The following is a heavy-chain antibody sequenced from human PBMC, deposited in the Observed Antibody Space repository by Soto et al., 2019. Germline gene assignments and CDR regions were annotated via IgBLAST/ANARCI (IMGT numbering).Heavy chain of an antibody. J-gene: IGHJ5*02. CDR3: ARGRVATISFWFDP. Sequence: GASVKVSCKSSGCTFSSYTISWVRQAPGQGLEWMGRIIPILGIANYAQKFQGRVTITADKSTSTAYMELSSLRSEDTAVYYCARGRVATISFWFDPWGQGTLVTVSS. CDR2: IIPILGIA. CDR1: GCTFSSYT. V-gene: IGHV1-69*02. D-gene: IGHD5-12*01.